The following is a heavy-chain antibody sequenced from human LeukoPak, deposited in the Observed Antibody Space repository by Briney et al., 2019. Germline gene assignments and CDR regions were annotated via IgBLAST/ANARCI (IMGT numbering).Heavy chain of an antibody. V-gene: IGHV3-30*03. CDR2: ISYHGSTD. CDR1: GFTFNTYG. Sequence: GGSLRLSCAASGFTFNTYGMHWVRQAPGKGLEGVALISYHGSTDYYADSVKGRFTISRGNSKNTLYLQMNSLRDEDTAVYYCARDGFHSGTFFDYWGQGTLVTVSS. J-gene: IGHJ4*02. D-gene: IGHD1-26*01. CDR3: ARDGFHSGTFFDY.